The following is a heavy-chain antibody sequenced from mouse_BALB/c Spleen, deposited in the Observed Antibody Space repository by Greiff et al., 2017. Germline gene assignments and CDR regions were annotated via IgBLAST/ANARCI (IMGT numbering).Heavy chain of an antibody. CDR2: ILPGSGST. CDR1: GYTFSSYW. J-gene: IGHJ3*01. V-gene: IGHV1-9*01. CDR3: ARGYFPWFAY. Sequence: QVQLQQSGAELMKPGASVKISCKATGYTFSSYWIEWVKQRPGHGLEWIGEILPGSGSTNYNEKFKGKATFTADTSSNTAYMQLSSLTSEDSAVYYCARGYFPWFAYWGQGTLVTVSA. D-gene: IGHD2-3*01.